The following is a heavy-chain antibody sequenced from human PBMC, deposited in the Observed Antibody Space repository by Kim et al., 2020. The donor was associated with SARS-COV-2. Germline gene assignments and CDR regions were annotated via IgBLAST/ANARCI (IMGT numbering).Heavy chain of an antibody. Sequence: PVKGRFTISRDDSKNTLYLQMNSLKTEDTAVYYCTTDGYSYEYYYYGMDVWGQGTTVTVSS. D-gene: IGHD5-18*01. V-gene: IGHV3-15*01. CDR3: TTDGYSYEYYYYGMDV. J-gene: IGHJ6*02.